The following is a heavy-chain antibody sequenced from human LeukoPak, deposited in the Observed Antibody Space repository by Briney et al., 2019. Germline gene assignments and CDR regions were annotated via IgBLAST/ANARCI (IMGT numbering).Heavy chain of an antibody. CDR3: ARGSECSSTSCYSYWFDP. Sequence: GGSLRLSCAASGFTFSSYWMSWVRQAPGKGLEWVANIKQDGSEKYYVDSVKGRFTISRDNAKNSLYLQMNSLRAEDTAVYYCARGSECSSTSCYSYWFDPWGQGTLVTVSS. D-gene: IGHD2-2*01. V-gene: IGHV3-7*01. CDR1: GFTFSSYW. J-gene: IGHJ5*02. CDR2: IKQDGSEK.